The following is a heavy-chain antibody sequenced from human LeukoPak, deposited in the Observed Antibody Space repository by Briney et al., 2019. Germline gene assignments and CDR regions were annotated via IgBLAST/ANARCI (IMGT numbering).Heavy chain of an antibody. J-gene: IGHJ4*02. V-gene: IGHV3-30*18. CDR3: AKDVPFTAGWALNY. D-gene: IGHD6-19*01. CDR1: GFTFSSYG. Sequence: GGSLRLSCAASGFTFSSYGMHWVRQAPGKGLEWVAVISYDGSNKYYADSVKGRFTISRDNSKNTLYLQMNSLRAEDTAVYYCAKDVPFTAGWALNYWGQGTLVTVSS. CDR2: ISYDGSNK.